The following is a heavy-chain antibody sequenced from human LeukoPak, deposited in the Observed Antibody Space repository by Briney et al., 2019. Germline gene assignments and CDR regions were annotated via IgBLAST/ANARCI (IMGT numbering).Heavy chain of an antibody. CDR3: ARHVLPRSAMTTFYVSYFDY. J-gene: IGHJ4*02. V-gene: IGHV4-39*01. D-gene: IGHD3-16*01. Sequence: SETLSLTCTVSGGSISSSSYYWGWIRQPPGKGLVWIGSIYYSGSTYYNPSLKSRVTISVDTSKNQFSLKLSSVTGADTAVYYCARHVLPRSAMTTFYVSYFDYWGQGTLVTVSS. CDR2: IYYSGST. CDR1: GGSISSSSYY.